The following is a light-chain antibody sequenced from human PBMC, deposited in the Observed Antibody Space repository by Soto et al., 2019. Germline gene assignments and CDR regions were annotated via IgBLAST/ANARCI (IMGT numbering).Light chain of an antibody. CDR2: GAS. V-gene: IGKV3-20*01. J-gene: IGKJ4*01. CDR3: QRYGSSPLT. CDR1: QSVSSNH. Sequence: EIVLTQSPGTLSLSPLEIATLSCMASQSVSSNHLAWYQQKPGQAPRLLIYGASTRASGIPDRFSGSGSGTDFTLTISRLEPEDLAVYYCQRYGSSPLTFGGGTKVDIK.